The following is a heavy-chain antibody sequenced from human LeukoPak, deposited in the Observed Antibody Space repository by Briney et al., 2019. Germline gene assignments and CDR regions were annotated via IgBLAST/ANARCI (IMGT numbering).Heavy chain of an antibody. CDR2: INPNSGGT. V-gene: IGHV1-2*02. D-gene: IGHD2-15*01. CDR1: GYTFTGYY. Sequence: EASVKLSCTASGYTFTGYYMHWVRQAPGQGLEWMGWINPNSGGTNYAQKFQGRVTMTRDTSISTAYMELSRLRSDDTAVYYCARDGIYCSGGSCPFDPWGQGTLVTVSS. J-gene: IGHJ5*02. CDR3: ARDGIYCSGGSCPFDP.